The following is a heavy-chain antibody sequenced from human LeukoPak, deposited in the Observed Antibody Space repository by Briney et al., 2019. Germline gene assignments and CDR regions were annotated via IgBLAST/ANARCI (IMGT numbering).Heavy chain of an antibody. CDR2: IYHSGST. J-gene: IGHJ3*02. V-gene: IGHV4-38-2*02. CDR3: ARDRYSGYDGFGAFDI. Sequence: SETLSLTCTVSGYSITSGYYWGWIRQPPGKGLEWIGSIYHSGSTFYNPSLKSRVTISVDPSKNRFSLKLSSVTAADTAVYYCARDRYSGYDGFGAFDIWGQGTMVTVSS. D-gene: IGHD5-12*01. CDR1: GYSITSGYY.